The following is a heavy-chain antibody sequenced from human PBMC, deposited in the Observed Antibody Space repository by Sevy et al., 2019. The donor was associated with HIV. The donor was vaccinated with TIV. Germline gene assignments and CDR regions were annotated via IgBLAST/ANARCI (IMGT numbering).Heavy chain of an antibody. D-gene: IGHD2-2*01. Sequence: GGSLRLSCAASAFTFSAYGMHWVRQAPGKGLEWVSTIWYDGGKKYYADSVKGRFTISRDNSENTLYLQMNSLRAEDTAVYYCVREGVPAAIGFDYWGQGTLVTVSS. CDR3: VREGVPAAIGFDY. J-gene: IGHJ4*02. CDR2: IWYDGGKK. CDR1: AFTFSAYG. V-gene: IGHV3-33*01.